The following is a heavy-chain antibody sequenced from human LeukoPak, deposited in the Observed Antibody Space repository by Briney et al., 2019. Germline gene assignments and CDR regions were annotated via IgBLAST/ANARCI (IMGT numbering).Heavy chain of an antibody. Sequence: GGSLRLSCAASGFTFSSYDMHWVRQATGKGLEWVSAISTAGDTYYPGSVKGRFTISRENAKNSLYLQMNSLRAGDTAVYYCARSSTWYCMDVWGQGTTVTVSS. D-gene: IGHD2-2*01. J-gene: IGHJ6*02. CDR3: ARSSTWYCMDV. CDR1: GFTFSSYD. V-gene: IGHV3-13*01. CDR2: ISTAGDT.